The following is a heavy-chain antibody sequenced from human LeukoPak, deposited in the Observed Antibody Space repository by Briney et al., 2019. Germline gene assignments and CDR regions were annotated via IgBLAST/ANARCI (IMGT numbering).Heavy chain of an antibody. V-gene: IGHV3-15*01. CDR3: PTVTWGASDN. J-gene: IGHJ4*02. CDR2: IKRKSDGGTA. CDR1: RFTFSTAR. D-gene: IGHD7-27*01. Sequence: KPRGAPRPSPAASRFTFSTARMGLVPQSPREGVGWVGRIKRKSDGGTADYAAPVKGRFTISRDDSKNTLYLQMNSLTTEDTAIYYCPTVTWGASDNWGQGTLVTVSS.